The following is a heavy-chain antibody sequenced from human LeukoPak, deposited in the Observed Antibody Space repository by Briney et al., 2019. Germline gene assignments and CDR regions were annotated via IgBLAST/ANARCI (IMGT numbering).Heavy chain of an antibody. J-gene: IGHJ5*02. CDR2: ISAYNGNT. Sequence: ASVKVSCKASGYTFTSYGISWVRQAPGQGLEWMGWISAYNGNTNYAQKLQSRVTMTTDKSTSTAYMELRSLRSDDTAVYYCAREGSGMVRGVDPFDPWGQGTLVTVSS. D-gene: IGHD3-10*01. V-gene: IGHV1-18*01. CDR3: AREGSGMVRGVDPFDP. CDR1: GYTFTSYG.